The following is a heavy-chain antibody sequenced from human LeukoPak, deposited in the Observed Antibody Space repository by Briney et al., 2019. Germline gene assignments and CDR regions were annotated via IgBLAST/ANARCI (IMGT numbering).Heavy chain of an antibody. CDR2: IRYDGSNK. Sequence: PAGGSLRLSCAASGFTFSSYGMHWVRQAPGKGLEWVAFIRYDGSNKYYADSVKGRFTISRDNSKNTLYLQMNSLRAEDTAVYYCARHGSITMVRGKRRYYYMDVWGKGTTVTISS. CDR1: GFTFSSYG. D-gene: IGHD3-10*01. CDR3: ARHGSITMVRGKRRYYYMDV. V-gene: IGHV3-30*02. J-gene: IGHJ6*03.